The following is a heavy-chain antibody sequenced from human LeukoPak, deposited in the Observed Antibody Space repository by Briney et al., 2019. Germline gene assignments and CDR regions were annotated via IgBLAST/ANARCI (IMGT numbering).Heavy chain of an antibody. V-gene: IGHV4-34*01. J-gene: IGHJ5*02. CDR1: GGSFSGYY. D-gene: IGHD6-19*01. CDR2: INHSGST. Sequence: SETLSLTCAVYGGSFSGYYWSWIRQPPGKGLEWIGEINHSGSTNYNPSLKSRVTISVDTSKNQFSLKLSSVTAADTAVYYCARGAHSGLNYGGWFDPWGQGTLVTVSS. CDR3: ARGAHSGLNYGGWFDP.